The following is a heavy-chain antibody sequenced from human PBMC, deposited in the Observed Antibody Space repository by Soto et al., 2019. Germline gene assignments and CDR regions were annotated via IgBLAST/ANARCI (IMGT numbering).Heavy chain of an antibody. V-gene: IGHV3-74*01. CDR1: GFTFRSHW. CDR2: ISGDGSST. J-gene: IGHJ4*02. D-gene: IGHD1-26*01. Sequence: PGGSLRLSCAASGFTFRSHWMHWVRQAPGKGLVWVSRISGDGSSTHYADSVKGRFTISRDNAKNTLYLQMNSLRAEDTAVYYCPRGGNYVFEYWGQGTLVTVSS. CDR3: PRGGNYVFEY.